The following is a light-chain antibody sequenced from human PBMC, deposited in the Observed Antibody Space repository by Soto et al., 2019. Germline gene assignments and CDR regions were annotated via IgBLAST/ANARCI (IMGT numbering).Light chain of an antibody. J-gene: IGKJ1*01. CDR1: QSVSSSY. CDR2: GAS. V-gene: IGKV3-20*01. Sequence: EIVLTQSPGTLSLSPGERATLSCRASQSVSSSYLDWYQQKPGQAPRLLIYGASSRATGIPDRFSGSGSGTDFTITISRLEPEDFAVYYCQQYGISPRTFGQGTKVEIQ. CDR3: QQYGISPRT.